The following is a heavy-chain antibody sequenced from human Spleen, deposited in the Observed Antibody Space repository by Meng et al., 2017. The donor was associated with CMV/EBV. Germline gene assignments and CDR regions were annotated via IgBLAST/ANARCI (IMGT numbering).Heavy chain of an antibody. CDR2: ISYDGSNK. J-gene: IGHJ5*02. Sequence: GGSLRLSCATSGFILSNHAMHWVRQAPGKGLEWLAVISYDGSNKNHADSVKGRFTISRDNSQNTLYLQMNSLRPEDTAVYYCARDRGYYDSTGFNWFDPWGQGTLVTVSS. D-gene: IGHD3-22*01. V-gene: IGHV3-30*04. CDR1: GFILSNHA. CDR3: ARDRGYYDSTGFNWFDP.